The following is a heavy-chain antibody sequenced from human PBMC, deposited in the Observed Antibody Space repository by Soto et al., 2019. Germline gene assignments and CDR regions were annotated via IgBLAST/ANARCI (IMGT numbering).Heavy chain of an antibody. CDR2: INAGNGNT. V-gene: IGHV1-3*01. CDR1: GYTFTSYA. CDR3: ARSLTRPSNITSACINGY. D-gene: IGHD2-8*01. J-gene: IGHJ4*02. Sequence: QVQLVQSGAEVKKPGASVKVSCKASGYTFTSYAMHWVRQAPGQRLEWMGWINAGNGNTKYSQKFQGRVTITRDTSESTAYMELSSLRSEDTAVYYCARSLTRPSNITSACINGYWGQGTLVTVSS.